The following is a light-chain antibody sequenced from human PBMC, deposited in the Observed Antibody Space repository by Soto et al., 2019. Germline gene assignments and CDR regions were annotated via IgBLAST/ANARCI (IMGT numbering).Light chain of an antibody. Sequence: EIVMTQSPATLSVSPGERATLSCRASQSVSSKLAWSQQKPGQAPRLLIYGASTRATGIPARFSGSGSGTEFTLTISSLQSEDFAVYYCQQYNNWPLPFGGGTKVEIK. CDR3: QQYNNWPLP. J-gene: IGKJ4*01. V-gene: IGKV3-15*01. CDR1: QSVSSK. CDR2: GAS.